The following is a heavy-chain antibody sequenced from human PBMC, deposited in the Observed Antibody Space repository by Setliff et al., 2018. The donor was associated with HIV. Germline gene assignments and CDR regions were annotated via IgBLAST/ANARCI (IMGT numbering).Heavy chain of an antibody. CDR2: INAGNGKT. J-gene: IGHJ5*02. V-gene: IGHV1-3*01. CDR3: ARRYCGGNSCSVNWFDP. D-gene: IGHD2-15*01. Sequence: ASVKVSCKASGFTFTSSAMQWVRQARGQRLEWMGWINAGNGKTKYSQNFQGRVTITRDTSASTANMELSSLRSEDTAVYYCARRYCGGNSCSVNWFDPWGQGTLVTVSS. CDR1: GFTFTSSA.